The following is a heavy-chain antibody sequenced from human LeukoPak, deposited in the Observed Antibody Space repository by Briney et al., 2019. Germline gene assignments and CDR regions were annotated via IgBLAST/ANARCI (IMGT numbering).Heavy chain of an antibody. J-gene: IGHJ4*02. CDR1: GFTFSSYA. D-gene: IGHD4-17*01. V-gene: IGHV3-23*01. Sequence: GGSLRLSCAASGFTFSSYAMSWVRQAPGKGLEWVSAISGSGGSTYYADSVKGRFTISRDNSKNTLYLQMNSLRAEDTAVYYCVRGTTVTTPYRFDYWGQGTLVTVPS. CDR2: ISGSGGST. CDR3: VRGTTVTTPYRFDY.